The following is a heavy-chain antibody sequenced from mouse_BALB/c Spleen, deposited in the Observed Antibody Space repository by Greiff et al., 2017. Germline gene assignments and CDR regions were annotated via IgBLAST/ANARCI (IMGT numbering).Heavy chain of an antibody. CDR3: ARHHSSGYWLAY. V-gene: IGHV5-6*01. J-gene: IGHJ3*01. CDR1: GFTFSSYG. CDR2: ISSGGSYT. Sequence: EVQVVESGGDLVKPGGSLKLSCAASGFTFSSYGMSWVRQTPDKRLEWVATISSGGSYTYYPDSVKGRFTISRDNAKNTLYLQMSSLKSEDTAMYYCARHHSSGYWLAYWGQGTLVTVSA. D-gene: IGHD3-1*01.